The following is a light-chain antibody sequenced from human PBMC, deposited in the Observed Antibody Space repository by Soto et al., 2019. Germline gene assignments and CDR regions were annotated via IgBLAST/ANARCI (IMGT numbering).Light chain of an antibody. CDR3: QQEGGSALYT. J-gene: IGKJ2*01. V-gene: IGKV3-20*01. CDR1: QSVSSSY. CDR2: GAS. Sequence: EIVLTQSPGTMSLSPGERATLSCRASQSVSSSYLAWYQQKPGQAPRLLIYGASSRATGIPDRFSGSGSGTDGTLTSSRLEPEDGAVFYCQQEGGSALYTFGQGTKLEIK.